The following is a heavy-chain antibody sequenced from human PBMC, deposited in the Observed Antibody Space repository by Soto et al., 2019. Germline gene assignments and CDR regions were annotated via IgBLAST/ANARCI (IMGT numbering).Heavy chain of an antibody. CDR3: AKGEYSSGWNKFDY. J-gene: IGHJ4*02. Sequence: HPGGSLRLSCAASGFTFDDYAMHWVRQAPGKGLEWVSGISWNSGSIGYADSVKGRFTISRDNAKNSLYLQMNSLRAEDTALYYCAKGEYSSGWNKFDYWGQGTLVTVSS. CDR2: ISWNSGSI. V-gene: IGHV3-9*01. D-gene: IGHD6-19*01. CDR1: GFTFDDYA.